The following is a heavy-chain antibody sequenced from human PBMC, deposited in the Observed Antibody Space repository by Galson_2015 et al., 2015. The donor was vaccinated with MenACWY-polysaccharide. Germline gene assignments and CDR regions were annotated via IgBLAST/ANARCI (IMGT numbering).Heavy chain of an antibody. CDR2: MNPNSGNT. CDR3: ARAVADYYYYGMDV. CDR1: GYTFTSYD. V-gene: IGHV1-8*01. J-gene: IGHJ6*02. D-gene: IGHD2-15*01. Sequence: SVKVSCKASGYTFTSYDINWVQQATGQGLEWMGWMNPNSGNTGYAQKFQGRVTMTRNTSISTAYMELSSLRSEDTAVYYCARAVADYYYYGMDVWGQGTTVTVSS.